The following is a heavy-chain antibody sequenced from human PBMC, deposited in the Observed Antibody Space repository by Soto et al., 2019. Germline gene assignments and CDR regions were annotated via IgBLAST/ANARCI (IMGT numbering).Heavy chain of an antibody. Sequence: QGQLVQSGAEVKKPGASVKVSCKASGYTFTTYYIHWMRQAPGQGLERMGMFNAYTGGTRYAHKFQRRVTTTGETTTSKGLMELSRSRSDDTAVYYCAGLWGDIATAFAPWGQGTLVTVSS. V-gene: IGHV1-46*01. CDR2: FNAYTGGT. CDR3: AGLWGDIATAFAP. D-gene: IGHD2-21*02. J-gene: IGHJ5*02. CDR1: GYTFTTYY.